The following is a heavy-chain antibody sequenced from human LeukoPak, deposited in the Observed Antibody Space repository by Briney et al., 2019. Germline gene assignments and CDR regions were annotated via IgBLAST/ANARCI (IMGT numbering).Heavy chain of an antibody. CDR1: GGSISSYY. CDR3: ATHSSSWYLGAFDI. CDR2: IYYSGST. V-gene: IGHV4-59*01. D-gene: IGHD6-13*01. Sequence: SETLSLTCTVSGGSISSYYWSWIRQPPGKGQEWIGYIYYSGSTNYNPSLKSRVTISVDTSKNQFSLKLSSVTAADTAVYYCATHSSSWYLGAFDIWGQGTMVTVSS. J-gene: IGHJ3*02.